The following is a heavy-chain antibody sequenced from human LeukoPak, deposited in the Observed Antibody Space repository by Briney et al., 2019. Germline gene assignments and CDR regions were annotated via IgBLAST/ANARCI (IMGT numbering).Heavy chain of an antibody. V-gene: IGHV4-38-2*02. J-gene: IGHJ6*03. Sequence: PSETLSLTCTVSGYSISSGYYWGWIRQPPGKGLEWIGSIYHSGRTYYNPSLKSRVTISVDTSKNQFSLKLSSVTAADTAVYYCARVRGWQGVGYYYYYMDVWGKGTTVTVSS. CDR2: IYHSGRT. CDR1: GYSISSGYY. CDR3: ARVRGWQGVGYYYYYMDV. D-gene: IGHD6-19*01.